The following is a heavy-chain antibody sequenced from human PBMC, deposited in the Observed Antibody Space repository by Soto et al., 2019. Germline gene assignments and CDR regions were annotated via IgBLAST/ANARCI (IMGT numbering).Heavy chain of an antibody. Sequence: WGSLRLSCSASGFTFSSYWMSWCRQAPGKGLEWVANIKQDGSEKYYVDSVKGRFTISRDNAKNSLYLQMNSLRAEDTAVYYCARVSSGWYMGYYYGMDVWGQGTTVTVSS. V-gene: IGHV3-7*01. D-gene: IGHD6-19*01. CDR2: IKQDGSEK. CDR3: ARVSSGWYMGYYYGMDV. J-gene: IGHJ6*02. CDR1: GFTFSSYW.